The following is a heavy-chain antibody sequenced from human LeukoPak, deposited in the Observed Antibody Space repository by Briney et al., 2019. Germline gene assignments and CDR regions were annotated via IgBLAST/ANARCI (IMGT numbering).Heavy chain of an antibody. CDR2: ISYDGSNK. V-gene: IGHV3-30*18. CDR3: AKDAVGGTAYYFDC. D-gene: IGHD1-26*01. J-gene: IGHJ4*02. CDR1: GFTFSSYG. Sequence: GGSLRLSCAASGFTFSSYGMHWVRQAPGKGLEWVAVISYDGSNKYYADSVKGRFTISRDNSKNTLYLQMNSLRAEDTALYYCAKDAVGGTAYYFDCWGQGTLVSVSS.